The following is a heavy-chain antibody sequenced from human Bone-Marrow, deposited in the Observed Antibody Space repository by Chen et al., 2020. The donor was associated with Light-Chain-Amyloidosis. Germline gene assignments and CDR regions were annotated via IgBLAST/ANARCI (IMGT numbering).Heavy chain of an antibody. D-gene: IGHD3-10*01. J-gene: IGHJ6*02. V-gene: IGHV1-69*01. CDR3: ASAPIRGVGGHYYGMDV. CDR1: GGTFSTSA. Sequence: QVQLVQSGAEVKKPGSSVRVSCKASGGTFSTSALNWVRQARGQGLEWMGGIIPSFVTANYAQKFQGRVTITADEFTSTAYMELSSLRSEDTAVYYCASAPIRGVGGHYYGMDVWGQGTTVTVSS. CDR2: IIPSFVTA.